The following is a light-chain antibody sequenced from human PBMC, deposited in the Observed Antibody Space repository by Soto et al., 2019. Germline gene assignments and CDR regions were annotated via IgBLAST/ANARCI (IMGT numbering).Light chain of an antibody. CDR3: QTWGSGIHVV. CDR1: SGHSSYA. J-gene: IGLJ2*01. Sequence: QPVLTQSPSASASLGASVKLTCTLSSGHSSYAIAWHQQQPEKGPRYLMKLTSDGSHTRGDGIPDRFSGSSSGAERYLTISSLQSEDEADYYCQTWGSGIHVVFGGGTSSPS. V-gene: IGLV4-69*01. CDR2: LTSDGSH.